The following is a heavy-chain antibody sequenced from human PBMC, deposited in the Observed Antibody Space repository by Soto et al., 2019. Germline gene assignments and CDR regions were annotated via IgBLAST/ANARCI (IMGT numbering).Heavy chain of an antibody. CDR1: GGSISSSNW. D-gene: IGHD1-26*01. Sequence: SETLSFTCAVSGGSISSSNWWSWVRQPPGKGLEWIGEIYHSGSTNYNPSLKSRVTISVDKPKNQFSLKLSSVTAADTAVYYCARVIATIGKGAFDIWGQGTMVTVSS. CDR3: ARVIATIGKGAFDI. J-gene: IGHJ3*02. V-gene: IGHV4-4*02. CDR2: IYHSGST.